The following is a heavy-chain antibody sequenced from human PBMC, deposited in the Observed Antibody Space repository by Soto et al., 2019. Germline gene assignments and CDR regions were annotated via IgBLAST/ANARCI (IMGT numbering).Heavy chain of an antibody. D-gene: IGHD5-18*01. CDR1: GGALIPKS. CDR3: ARDRSRGYSYGGTEAFDI. Sequence: GSCQAFGGALIPKSVSRVRQAPGQGLEWMGGIIPIFGTANYAQKFQGRVTITADESTSTAYMELSSLRSEDTAVYYCARDRSRGYSYGGTEAFDIWGQGTMVTVSS. V-gene: IGHV1-69*01. CDR2: IIPIFGTA. J-gene: IGHJ3*02.